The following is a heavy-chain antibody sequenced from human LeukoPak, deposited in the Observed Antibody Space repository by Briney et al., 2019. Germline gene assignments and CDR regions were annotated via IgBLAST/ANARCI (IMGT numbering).Heavy chain of an antibody. CDR2: IYSGGSA. CDR3: ARGVTTVTT. CDR1: GFTVSNNY. Sequence: GGSLKLSCAASGFTVSNNYMGWVRQAPGKGLEWVSFIYSGGSAYYADSVKGRFTISRDNSKNTLFLRMNSLRAEDTAVYYCARGVTTVTTWGQGTLVTVSS. J-gene: IGHJ5*02. D-gene: IGHD4-17*01. V-gene: IGHV3-66*01.